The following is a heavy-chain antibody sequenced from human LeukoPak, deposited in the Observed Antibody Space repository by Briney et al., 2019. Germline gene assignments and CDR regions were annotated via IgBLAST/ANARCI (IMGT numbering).Heavy chain of an antibody. D-gene: IGHD5-18*01. Sequence: SETLSLTCTVSGGSISSSSYYWGWIRQPPGKGLEWIGSIYYSGSTYYNPSLKSRVTISVDTSKNQFSLKLSSVTAADTAVYYCAIQDTAMDPTSGLWIKIFDHWGQGTLVTVSS. V-gene: IGHV4-39*01. CDR1: GGSISSSSYY. J-gene: IGHJ4*02. CDR3: AIQDTAMDPTSGLWIKIFDH. CDR2: IYYSGST.